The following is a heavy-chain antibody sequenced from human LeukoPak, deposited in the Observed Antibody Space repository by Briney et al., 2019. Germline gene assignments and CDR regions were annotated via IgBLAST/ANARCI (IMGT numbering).Heavy chain of an antibody. Sequence: SETLSLTCSVSGDSIGSRSYYWSWIRQPPGKGLEWIGSVYYSGTTYYNPSLKSRVTVSVDTSKNLFSLRLSSVTTADTAVYYCARHSSGTYYRFDYWGQGTLVTVSS. V-gene: IGHV4-39*01. J-gene: IGHJ4*02. CDR2: VYYSGTT. CDR1: GDSIGSRSYY. CDR3: ARHSSGTYYRFDY. D-gene: IGHD1-26*01.